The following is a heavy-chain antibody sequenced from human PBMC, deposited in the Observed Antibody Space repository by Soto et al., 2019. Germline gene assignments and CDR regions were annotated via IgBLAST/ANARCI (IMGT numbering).Heavy chain of an antibody. CDR1: GGSISSGGYY. V-gene: IGHV4-31*03. CDR3: ASDKPSGMARGLGY. J-gene: IGHJ4*02. CDR2: IYYSGST. Sequence: QVQLQESGPGLVKPSQTLSLTCTVSGGSISSGGYYWSWIRQHPGKGLEWIGYIYYSGSTYYNPSIKSRVTISVDTSKNQFSLKLSSVTAPDTAVYYCASDKPSGMARGLGYWGQGTLVTVSS. D-gene: IGHD3-10*01.